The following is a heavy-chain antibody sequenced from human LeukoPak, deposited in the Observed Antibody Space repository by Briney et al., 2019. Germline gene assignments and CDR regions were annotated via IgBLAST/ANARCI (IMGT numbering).Heavy chain of an antibody. V-gene: IGHV4-39*01. CDR2: IYYSGST. D-gene: IGHD1-14*01. Sequence: NPSETLSLTCTVSGGSISSSSYYWGWIRQPPGKGLEWIGSIYYSGSTYYNPSLKSRVTISVDTSKNQFSLKLSSVTAADTAVYYCARHSGPDMSKFDYWGQGTLVTVSS. CDR1: GGSISSSSYY. J-gene: IGHJ4*02. CDR3: ARHSGPDMSKFDY.